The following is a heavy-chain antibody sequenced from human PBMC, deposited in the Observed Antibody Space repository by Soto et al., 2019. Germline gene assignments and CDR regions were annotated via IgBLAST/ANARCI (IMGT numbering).Heavy chain of an antibody. Sequence: QVHLQESGPGLVKPSETLSLTCNVSGGSITNFYWSWIRQTPGKGLEWIGWLFNSGSTNYNPSLRSRVTMSVDTSKTHFSLPLTSVTAADTAVYYCARSPGLGNWFDPWGQGTLVTVSS. D-gene: IGHD3-16*01. V-gene: IGHV4-59*01. CDR1: GGSITNFY. J-gene: IGHJ5*02. CDR2: LFNSGST. CDR3: ARSPGLGNWFDP.